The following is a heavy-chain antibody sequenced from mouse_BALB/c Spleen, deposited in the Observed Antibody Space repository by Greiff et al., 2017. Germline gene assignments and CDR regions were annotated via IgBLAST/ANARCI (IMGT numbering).Heavy chain of an antibody. CDR1: GYSITSDYA. CDR2: ISYSGST. D-gene: IGHD2-14*01. Sequence: EVKLLESGPGLVKPSQSLSLTCTVTGYSITSDYAWNWIRQFPGNTLEWMGYISYSGSTSYNPSLKSRISITRDTSKNQFFLQLNSVTTEDTATYYCARERYDYWGQGTTLTVSS. CDR3: ARERYDY. V-gene: IGHV3-2*02. J-gene: IGHJ2*01.